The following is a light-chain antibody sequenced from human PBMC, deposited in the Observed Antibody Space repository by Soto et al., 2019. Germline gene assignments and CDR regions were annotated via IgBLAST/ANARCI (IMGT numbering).Light chain of an antibody. CDR2: WAS. CDR3: QQYYSTPT. Sequence: DIVMTQSPDSLAVSLSERATINCKSSQSVLYSSNNKNYLAWYQQKPGQPPKLLIYWASTRESGVPDRFSGSGSGTDSTITISSLQAEDVAVYYCQQYYSTPTFGQGTKVEIK. CDR1: QSVLYSSNNKNY. V-gene: IGKV4-1*01. J-gene: IGKJ1*01.